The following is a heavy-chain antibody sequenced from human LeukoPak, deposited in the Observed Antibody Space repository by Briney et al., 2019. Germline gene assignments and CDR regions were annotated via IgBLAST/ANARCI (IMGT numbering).Heavy chain of an antibody. CDR1: GYSISSYYY. V-gene: IGHV4-38-2*01. D-gene: IGHD5-18*01. CDR3: ARQGTAVVIDY. J-gene: IGHJ4*02. Sequence: PSETLSPTCAVSGYSISSYYYWGWIRQPPGKGLEWIGSIYHSGTTYYNPSLKSRVTISVDTSKNQFSLKLTSVTAADTAVYYCARQGTAVVIDYWGQGTLVTVSS. CDR2: IYHSGTT.